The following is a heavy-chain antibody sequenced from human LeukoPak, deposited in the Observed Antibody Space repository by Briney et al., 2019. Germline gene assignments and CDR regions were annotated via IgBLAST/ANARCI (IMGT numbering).Heavy chain of an antibody. CDR2: IGSSGST. CDR1: GFTFSSYA. Sequence: PGGSLRLSCAPSGFTFSSYAMTWVRQAPGKGLEWVSAIGSSGSTYHADSVKGRFTISRDNSKSTLYLQMSSPRAEDTAVYYCAKGTSWMNPYYYMDVWGTGTTVTVSS. J-gene: IGHJ6*03. V-gene: IGHV3-23*01. CDR3: AKGTSWMNPYYYMDV. D-gene: IGHD1-14*01.